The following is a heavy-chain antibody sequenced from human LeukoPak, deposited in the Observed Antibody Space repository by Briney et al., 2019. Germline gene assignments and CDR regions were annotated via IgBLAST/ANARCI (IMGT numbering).Heavy chain of an antibody. CDR3: ARDIVSGSGSLDY. CDR2: VNSDGSNP. V-gene: IGHV3-74*01. Sequence: GGSLRLSCAASRFSFSNYWMHWVRQAPGKGLVWVSRVNSDGSNPSYADSVKGRLTISRDNAENMLYLQMNTLGAEDTAVYYCARDIVSGSGSLDYWGQGTLVTVSS. J-gene: IGHJ4*02. CDR1: RFSFSNYW. D-gene: IGHD3-10*01.